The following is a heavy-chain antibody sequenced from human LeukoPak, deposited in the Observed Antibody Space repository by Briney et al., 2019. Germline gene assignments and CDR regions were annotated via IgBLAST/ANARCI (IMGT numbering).Heavy chain of an antibody. D-gene: IGHD1-26*01. CDR3: ARGGNYWPQWWFDP. J-gene: IGHJ5*02. CDR1: GYSISSGYY. Sequence: SEALSLTCTVSGYSISSGYYWGWIRQPPGKGLEWIGYIYYTGSTSYNPSLKSRVTMSLDASKNQFSLELNSVTPADTAVYYCARGGNYWPQWWFDPWGRGTLVSVSS. V-gene: IGHV4-38-2*02. CDR2: IYYTGST.